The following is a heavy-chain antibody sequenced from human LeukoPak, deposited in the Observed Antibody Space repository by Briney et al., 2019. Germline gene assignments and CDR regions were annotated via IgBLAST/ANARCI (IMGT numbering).Heavy chain of an antibody. V-gene: IGHV3-21*01. CDR1: GFTFSSYS. J-gene: IGHJ4*02. Sequence: GGSLRLSCAASGFTFSSYSMNWVRQAPGKGLEWVSSISSSSSYIYYADSVKGRFTISRDNAKNSLYLQMNSLRAEDTAVYYCASSKLAYCGGDCYETDYWGQGTLVTVSS. D-gene: IGHD2-21*02. CDR2: ISSSSSYI. CDR3: ASSKLAYCGGDCYETDY.